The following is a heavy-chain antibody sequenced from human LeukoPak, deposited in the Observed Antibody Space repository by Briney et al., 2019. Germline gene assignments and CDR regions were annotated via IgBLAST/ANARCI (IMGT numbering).Heavy chain of an antibody. V-gene: IGHV4-59*08. CDR1: GGSISSYY. CDR2: IYYSGST. CDR3: ARRAVVVPAAILDEGWFDP. J-gene: IGHJ5*02. D-gene: IGHD2-2*02. Sequence: PSETLSLTCTVSGGSISSYYWSWIRQPPGKGLEWIGYIYYSGSTNYNPSLKSRVTISVDTSKNQFSLKLSSVTAADTAVYYCARRAVVVPAAILDEGWFDPWGQGTLVTVSS.